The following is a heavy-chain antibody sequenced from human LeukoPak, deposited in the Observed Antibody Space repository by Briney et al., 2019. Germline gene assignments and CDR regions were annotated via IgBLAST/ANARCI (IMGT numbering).Heavy chain of an antibody. CDR2: VTGSGSHT. V-gene: IGHV3-23*01. J-gene: IGHJ4*02. CDR3: AKAEGYDILTGLDY. CDR1: GFTFSNYA. Sequence: PGGSLRLSCAASGFTFSNYAMNWVRQAPGKGLEWVSLVTGSGSHTYYADSVKGRFTISRDNSKNTLYLQMNSLRTEDTAVYYCAKAEGYDILTGLDYWGQGTLVTVSS. D-gene: IGHD3-9*01.